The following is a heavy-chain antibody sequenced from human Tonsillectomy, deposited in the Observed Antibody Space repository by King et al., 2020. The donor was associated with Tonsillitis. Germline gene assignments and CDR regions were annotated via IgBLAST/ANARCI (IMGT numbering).Heavy chain of an antibody. CDR3: ARGTSTWNGIDY. Sequence: VQLVESGGGLVQPGGSLRLSCAASGFTFSSYWMHWVRQAPGRGPVWVSRISPDGRSTAYADSVKGRFTISRDNAENTLYLQMNSLRAEDTALYYCARGTSTWNGIDYWGQGTLVTVSS. CDR2: ISPDGRST. CDR1: GFTFSSYW. V-gene: IGHV3-74*01. J-gene: IGHJ4*02. D-gene: IGHD1-1*01.